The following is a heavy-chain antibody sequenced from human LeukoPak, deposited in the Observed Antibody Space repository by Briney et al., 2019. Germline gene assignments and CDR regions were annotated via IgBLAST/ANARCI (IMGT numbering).Heavy chain of an antibody. Sequence: ASVKVSCKASGYTFTNYAINCVRQAPGQGLEWMGWITTNTGNPMYAQGFTGRFVFSLDTSVSSAYLQISGLKAEDTAVYYCAREDHITCFDHWGQGTLVTVSS. CDR1: GYTFTNYA. CDR3: AREDHITCFDH. CDR2: ITTNTGNP. V-gene: IGHV7-4-1*02. J-gene: IGHJ4*02. D-gene: IGHD2-21*01.